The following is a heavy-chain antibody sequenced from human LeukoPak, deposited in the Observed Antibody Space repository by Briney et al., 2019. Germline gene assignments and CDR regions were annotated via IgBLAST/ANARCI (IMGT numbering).Heavy chain of an antibody. Sequence: GGSLRLSCAASGFTCSSYGRHWVRQAPAKGLAWVAVISYDGSNKYYADSVKGRFTISRDNSKNTLYLQMNSLRAEDTAVYYCAKMTTVTTTDYWGQGTLVTVSS. CDR2: ISYDGSNK. V-gene: IGHV3-30*18. J-gene: IGHJ4*02. D-gene: IGHD4-17*01. CDR1: GFTCSSYG. CDR3: AKMTTVTTTDY.